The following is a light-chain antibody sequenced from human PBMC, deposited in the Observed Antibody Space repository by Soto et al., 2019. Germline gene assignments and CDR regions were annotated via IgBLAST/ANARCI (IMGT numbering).Light chain of an antibody. V-gene: IGLV2-14*03. CDR2: DVY. CDR1: NSDIGDYQY. Sequence: QSALTQPASVSGSPGQSITISCTGTNSDIGDYQYVSWYQQHPGKGPKLIIYDVYSRPSDISRRFSGSKSGNTASLTISGLQAEDEADYYCSSFTGTRTILFGGGTQLTVL. CDR3: SSFTGTRTIL. J-gene: IGLJ2*01.